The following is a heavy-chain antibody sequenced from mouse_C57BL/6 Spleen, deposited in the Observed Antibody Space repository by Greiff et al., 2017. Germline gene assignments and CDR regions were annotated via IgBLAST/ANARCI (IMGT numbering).Heavy chain of an antibody. CDR2: IYPGDGDP. J-gene: IGHJ4*01. Sequence: QVQLQQSGPELVKPGASVKISCKASGYAFSSSWMNWVKQRPGKGLEWIGRIYPGDGDPNYNGKFKGKATLTADKSSSTAELQLSSLTSEDSAVYFCARESGTHAMDYWGQGTSVTVSS. D-gene: IGHD1-1*01. V-gene: IGHV1-82*01. CDR1: GYAFSSSW. CDR3: ARESGTHAMDY.